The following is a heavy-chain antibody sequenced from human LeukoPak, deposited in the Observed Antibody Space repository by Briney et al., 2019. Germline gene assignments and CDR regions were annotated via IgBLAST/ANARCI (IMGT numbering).Heavy chain of an antibody. CDR3: ARRVIMSAAGVPDTWLDP. Sequence: SETLSLTCTVSGGSISNYYWNWIWQPPGKGLERVGHISYSGGTKYNPSLQSRVTISIDTPKNQFSLNLISVTAADTAVYYCARRVIMSAAGVPDTWLDPWGQGILVTVSS. CDR2: ISYSGGT. D-gene: IGHD2-8*01. V-gene: IGHV4-59*08. CDR1: GGSISNYY. J-gene: IGHJ5*02.